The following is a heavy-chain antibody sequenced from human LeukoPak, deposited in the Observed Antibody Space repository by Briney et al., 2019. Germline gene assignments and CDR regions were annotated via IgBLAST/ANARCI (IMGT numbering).Heavy chain of an antibody. CDR2: IIPILGIA. D-gene: IGHD1-1*01. V-gene: IGHV1-69*04. CDR3: ARARTGTKPNYGMDV. Sequence: SVKVSCKASGGTFSSYAISWVRQAPGQGLEWMGRIIPILGIANYAQKFQGRVTITADKSTSTAYMELSSLRSEDTAVYYCARARTGTKPNYGMDVWGQGTTVTVSS. CDR1: GGTFSSYA. J-gene: IGHJ6*02.